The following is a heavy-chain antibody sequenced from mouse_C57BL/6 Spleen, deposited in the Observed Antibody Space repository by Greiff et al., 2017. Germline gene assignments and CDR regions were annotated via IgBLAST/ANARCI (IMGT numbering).Heavy chain of an antibody. J-gene: IGHJ2*01. CDR2: ISSGSSTI. CDR3: AREGYDFDY. Sequence: EVMLVESGGGLVKPGGSLKLSCAASGFTFSDYGMHWVRQAPEKGLEWVAYISSGSSTIYYADTMQGRFTIARDNAKNTLFLQMTSLRSEDTAMYYCAREGYDFDYWGQGTTLTVSS. CDR1: GFTFSDYG. V-gene: IGHV5-17*01. D-gene: IGHD2-2*01.